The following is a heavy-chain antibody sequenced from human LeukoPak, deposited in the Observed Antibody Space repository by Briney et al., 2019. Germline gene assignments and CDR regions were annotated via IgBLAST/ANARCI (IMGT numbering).Heavy chain of an antibody. Sequence: SETLSLTCTVSGGSISSGSYYWSWIRQPAGKGLEWIGRIYTSGSTNYNPSLKSRVTISVDTSKNQFSLKLSSVTAADTAVYYCAREGVTMVRGFFTWGQGTLVTVSS. CDR3: AREGVTMVRGFFT. CDR2: IYTSGST. D-gene: IGHD3-10*01. CDR1: GGSISSGSYY. V-gene: IGHV4-61*02. J-gene: IGHJ5*02.